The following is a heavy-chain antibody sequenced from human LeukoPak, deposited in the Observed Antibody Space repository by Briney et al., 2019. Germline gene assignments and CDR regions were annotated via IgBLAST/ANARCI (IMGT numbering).Heavy chain of an antibody. CDR3: ARLYDDCTRSTCLWYFDY. Sequence: GGSLRLSCAASGSTFNSYWMSWVRQPPGKGLEWVANIKQDGSEEYYVDSVKGRFTISRDNAKNSLILQMNSLRAEDAAVYYCARLYDDCTRSTCLWYFDYWGQGTLVTVSS. CDR1: GSTFNSYW. J-gene: IGHJ4*02. CDR2: IKQDGSEE. D-gene: IGHD2/OR15-2a*01. V-gene: IGHV3-7*01.